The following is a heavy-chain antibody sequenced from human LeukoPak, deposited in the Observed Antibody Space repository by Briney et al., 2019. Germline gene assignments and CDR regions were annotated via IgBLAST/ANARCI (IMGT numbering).Heavy chain of an antibody. CDR1: GFTVRSNY. CDR2: IYSGGST. D-gene: IGHD6-13*01. Sequence: GGSLRLSCAASGFTVRSNYMSWVRQAPGKGLGWVSVIYSGGSTYYADSVKGRFIISRDNSKNTLYLQMNSLRAEDTAVYYCARGIAAAHDAFDIWGQGTMVTVSS. V-gene: IGHV3-53*01. J-gene: IGHJ3*02. CDR3: ARGIAAAHDAFDI.